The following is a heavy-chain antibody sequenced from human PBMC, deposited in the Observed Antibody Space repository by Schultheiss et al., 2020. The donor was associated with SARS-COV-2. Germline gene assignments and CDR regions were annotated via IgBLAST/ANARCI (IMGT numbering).Heavy chain of an antibody. V-gene: IGHV3-21*01. CDR2: ISGSSSYI. CDR3: ARNPPYGDYVDY. Sequence: GESLKISCAASGFYLSSSYMSWVRQAPGKGLEWASSISGSSSYINYADSVKGRFTISRDNAKNSLYLQMNSLRAEDTAVYYCARNPPYGDYVDYWGQGTLVTVSS. CDR1: GFYLSSSY. D-gene: IGHD4-17*01. J-gene: IGHJ4*02.